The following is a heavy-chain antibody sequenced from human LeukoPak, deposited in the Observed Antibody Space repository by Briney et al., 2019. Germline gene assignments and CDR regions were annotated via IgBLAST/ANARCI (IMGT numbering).Heavy chain of an antibody. CDR1: GDSITSSSYY. CDR2: MHYRGTT. Sequence: SETLSLTCTVSGDSITSSSYYWGWDRQPPGKGLDWIVSMHYRGTTYSNSALKSRITISLDTSKKQFSLSLSSVTAADTAVYYCARQRGYATSWSTYDSWGQGALVTVSS. V-gene: IGHV4-39*01. J-gene: IGHJ4*02. CDR3: ARQRGYATSWSTYDS. D-gene: IGHD6-13*01.